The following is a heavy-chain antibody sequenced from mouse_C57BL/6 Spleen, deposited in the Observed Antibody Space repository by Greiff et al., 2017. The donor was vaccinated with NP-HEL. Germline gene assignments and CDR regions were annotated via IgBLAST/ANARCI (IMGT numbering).Heavy chain of an antibody. CDR2: IDPSDSYP. J-gene: IGHJ3*01. D-gene: IGHD2-1*01. CDR3: ARCPYGNSWFAY. CDR1: GYTFTSYW. Sequence: VQLQQPGAELVMPGASVKLSCKASGYTFTSYWMHWVKQRPGQGLEWIGEIDPSDSYPNYNQKFKCKSTLTVDKSSSTAYMQLSSLTSEDSAVYYCARCPYGNSWFAYWGQGTLVTVSA. V-gene: IGHV1-69*01.